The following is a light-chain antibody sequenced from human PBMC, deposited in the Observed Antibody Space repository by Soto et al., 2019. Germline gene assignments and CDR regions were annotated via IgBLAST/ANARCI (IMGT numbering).Light chain of an antibody. CDR2: GAS. V-gene: IGKV3-20*01. CDR1: QSVSSSY. CDR3: QQYGSSPSIT. Sequence: EIVLTQSPCTLSLSPGERATLSCSAIQSVSSSYLAWYQQKPGQAPRLLIYGASSRATGIPDRFSGSGSGTDFTLTISRLEPEDFAVYYCQQYGSSPSITFGQGTRLEI. J-gene: IGKJ5*01.